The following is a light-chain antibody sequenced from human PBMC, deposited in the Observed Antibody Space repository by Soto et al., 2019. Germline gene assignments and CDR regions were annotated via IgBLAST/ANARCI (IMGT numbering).Light chain of an antibody. Sequence: EIVMTQSPATLSVSPGERATLSCRASESVSRNLAWYQQKPGQAPRLLIYAASTRATDIAARISGSGSGTEFTLTISSLQSEDSAVYYCQQYNKWPLTFGGGTKVEIK. V-gene: IGKV3-15*01. CDR1: ESVSRN. CDR2: AAS. J-gene: IGKJ4*01. CDR3: QQYNKWPLT.